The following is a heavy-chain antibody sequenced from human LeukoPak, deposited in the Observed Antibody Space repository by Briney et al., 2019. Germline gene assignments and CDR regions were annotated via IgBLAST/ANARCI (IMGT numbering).Heavy chain of an antibody. J-gene: IGHJ5*02. CDR2: IYCSGST. V-gene: IGHV4-59*01. CDR1: GGSFSTYY. CDR3: ARGSGWFDP. Sequence: SETLSLTCSVSGGSFSTYYWSWVRQPPGKGLEWVGYIYCSGSTNYNPSLKSRVNMTVDTSKNQFSLRLSSVTAADTAVYYCARGSGWFDPWGQGTLVTVSS.